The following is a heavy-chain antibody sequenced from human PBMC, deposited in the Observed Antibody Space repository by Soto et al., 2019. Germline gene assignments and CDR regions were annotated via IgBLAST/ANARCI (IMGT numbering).Heavy chain of an antibody. V-gene: IGHV6-1*01. CDR3: ARDFWQLLWFGESDGYYYGMDV. Sequence: SQTLSLTCAISGDSVSSNSAAWNWIRQSPSRGLEWLGRTYYRSKWYNDYAVSVKSRITINPDTSKNQFSLQLNSVTPEDTAVYYCARDFWQLLWFGESDGYYYGMDVWGQGTTVTVS. CDR1: GDSVSSNSAA. J-gene: IGHJ6*02. CDR2: TYYRSKWYN. D-gene: IGHD3-10*01.